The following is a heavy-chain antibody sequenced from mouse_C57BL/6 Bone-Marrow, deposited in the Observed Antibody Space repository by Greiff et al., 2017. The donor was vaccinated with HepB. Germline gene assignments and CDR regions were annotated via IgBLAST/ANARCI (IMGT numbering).Heavy chain of an antibody. D-gene: IGHD3-1*01. J-gene: IGHJ3*01. CDR3: ARRQLGPCFAY. V-gene: IGHV5-6*01. CDR2: ISSGGSYT. Sequence: EVQRVESGGDLVKPGGSLKLSCAASGFTFSSYGMSWVRQTPDKRLEWVATISSGGSYTYYPDSVKGRFTISRDNAKNTLYLQMSSLKSEDTAMYYCARRQLGPCFAYWGQGTLVTVSA. CDR1: GFTFSSYG.